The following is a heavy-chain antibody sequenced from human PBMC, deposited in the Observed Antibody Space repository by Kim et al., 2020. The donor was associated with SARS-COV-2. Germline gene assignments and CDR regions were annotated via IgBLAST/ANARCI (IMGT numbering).Heavy chain of an antibody. CDR3: ARDWGEYSSPPKTQYNWFDP. CDR1: GYTFTGYY. Sequence: ASVKVSCKASGYTFTGYYMHWVRQAPGQGLEWMGWINPNSGGTNYAQKFQGRVTMTRDTSISTAYMELSRLRSDDTAVYYCARDWGEYSSPPKTQYNWFDPWGQGTLVTVSS. CDR2: INPNSGGT. J-gene: IGHJ5*02. D-gene: IGHD6-6*01. V-gene: IGHV1-2*02.